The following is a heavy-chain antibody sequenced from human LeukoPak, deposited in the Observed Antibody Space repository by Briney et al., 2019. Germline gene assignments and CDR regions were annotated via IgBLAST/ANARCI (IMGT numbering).Heavy chain of an antibody. V-gene: IGHV1-18*01. CDR1: GYTFTSYG. J-gene: IGHJ4*02. CDR3: ARGSSVYEY. Sequence: ASVKVSCKASGYTFTSYGITWVRQAPGQGLEWMGWINAYNGNPHYAQKLQGRVTMTTDTSTGTAYMELRSLRSDDTAVYYCARGSSVYEYWGQGTLVTVSS. CDR2: INAYNGNP. D-gene: IGHD3-10*01.